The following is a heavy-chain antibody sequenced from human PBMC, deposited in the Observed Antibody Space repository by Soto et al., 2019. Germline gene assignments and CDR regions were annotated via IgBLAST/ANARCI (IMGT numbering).Heavy chain of an antibody. CDR2: INHSGST. J-gene: IGHJ4*02. D-gene: IGHD3-9*01. V-gene: IGHV4-34*01. Sequence: SETLSLTCAVYGGSFSGYYWSWIRQPPGKGLEWIGEINHSGSTNYNPSLKSRVTISVDTSKNQFSLKLSSVTAADTAVYYCARGGRAYDILTGNDYWGQGTLVTVSS. CDR1: GGSFSGYY. CDR3: ARGGRAYDILTGNDY.